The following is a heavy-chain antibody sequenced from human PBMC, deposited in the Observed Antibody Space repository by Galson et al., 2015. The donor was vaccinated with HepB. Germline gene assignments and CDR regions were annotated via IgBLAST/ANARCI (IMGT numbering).Heavy chain of an antibody. CDR3: VRDFNDDGTYSYVMDV. CDR2: IDWDGDQ. V-gene: IGHV2-70*01. CDR1: GFSLTTSGMC. D-gene: IGHD3-10*02. J-gene: IGHJ6*02. Sequence: PALVKPTQTLTLTCTVSGFSLTTSGMCVSWIRQPPGTALEWLALIDWDGDQKYNKSLKARLAVSRDTSKNQVALTMTDMDPLDTATYFCVRDFNDDGTYSYVMDVWGQGTTVTVSS.